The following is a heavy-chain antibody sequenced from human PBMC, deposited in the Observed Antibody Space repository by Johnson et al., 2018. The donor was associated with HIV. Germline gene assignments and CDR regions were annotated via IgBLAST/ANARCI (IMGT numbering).Heavy chain of an antibody. V-gene: IGHV3-64*01. J-gene: IGHJ3*02. Sequence: VQLVESGGGLVQPGGSLRLSCAASGFTFSSYAMHWVRQAPGKGLEYVSAISSNGDSTYYANSVKGRFTISRANSKNTLYLQMGSLRTEDMAVYYCATGGSIGYFDWFRASGAAFNIWGQGTTVTVSS. D-gene: IGHD3-9*01. CDR3: ATGGSIGYFDWFRASGAAFNI. CDR2: ISSNGDST. CDR1: GFTFSSYA.